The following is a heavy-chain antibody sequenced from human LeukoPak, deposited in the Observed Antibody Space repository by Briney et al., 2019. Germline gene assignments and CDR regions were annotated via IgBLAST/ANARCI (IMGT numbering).Heavy chain of an antibody. D-gene: IGHD3-3*01. V-gene: IGHV3-7*01. CDR2: IKYDGSEK. CDR3: ASGFLDDFWSGHF. Sequence: GGSLRLSCAASGFPFSTHWMSWVRLAPGKGPEWVANIKYDGSEKYYVDSVKGRFTISRDNAKNSLYLHMNSLRAEDTAVYYCASGFLDDFWSGHFWGQGTLVTVSS. CDR1: GFPFSTHW. J-gene: IGHJ4*02.